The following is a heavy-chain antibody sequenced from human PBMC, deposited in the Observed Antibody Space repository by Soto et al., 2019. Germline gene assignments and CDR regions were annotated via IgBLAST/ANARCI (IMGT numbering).Heavy chain of an antibody. CDR2: IYHSGST. D-gene: IGHD3-3*01. CDR3: ARGSGLPNYYFDY. V-gene: IGHV4-4*02. CDR1: SGSISSSNW. Sequence: QVQLQESGPGLVKPSGTLSLTCAVSSGSISSSNWWSWVRQPPGKGLEWIGEIYHSGSTNYNPSLKSRATISVDKSKNQFSLKLSSVTAADTAVYYCARGSGLPNYYFDYWGQGTLVTVSS. J-gene: IGHJ4*02.